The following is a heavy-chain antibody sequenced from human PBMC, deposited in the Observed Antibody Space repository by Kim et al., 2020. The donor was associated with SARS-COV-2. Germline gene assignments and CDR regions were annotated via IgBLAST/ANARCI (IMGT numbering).Heavy chain of an antibody. CDR2: IYDSGST. J-gene: IGHJ5*01. CDR1: GGSLSGGGYY. V-gene: IGHV4-31*03. D-gene: IGHD6-19*01. Sequence: SETLFLTCTVSGGSLSGGGYYWTWLRQHPGKALEWIGYIYDSGSTYYNPSLRGRVAMSIDTSKKQFFLLVNSVTDADTAVYYCARDPGLAGSFFGWIDSWGQGTLVIVSS. CDR3: ARDPGLAGSFFGWIDS.